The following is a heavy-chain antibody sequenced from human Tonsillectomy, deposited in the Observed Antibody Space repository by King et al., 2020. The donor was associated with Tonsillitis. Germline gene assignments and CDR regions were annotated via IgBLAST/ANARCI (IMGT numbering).Heavy chain of an antibody. CDR3: ARHHYFGSSANTMPGY. D-gene: IGHD3-22*01. Sequence: VQLVESGAEVKKPGASVKVSCKASGYTFTSYAISWVRQAPGQGLEWMGWISAYNGNTNYAQKFQGRVTMTTDTSTSTAYLELRSLRSDDTVVYYCARHHYFGSSANTMPGYWGQGTLVTVSS. V-gene: IGHV1-18*01. CDR1: GYTFTSYA. J-gene: IGHJ4*02. CDR2: ISAYNGNT.